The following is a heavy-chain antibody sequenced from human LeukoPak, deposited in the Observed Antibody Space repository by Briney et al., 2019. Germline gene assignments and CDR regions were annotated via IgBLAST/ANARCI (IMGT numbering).Heavy chain of an antibody. Sequence: GASVKVSCKASGGTFSSYAISWVRQAPGQGLEWMGGIIPIFGTANYAQKFQGRVTITTDESTSTAYMELSSLRSEDTAVYYCASRVGATYFQHWGQGTLVTVSS. D-gene: IGHD1-26*01. V-gene: IGHV1-69*05. CDR1: GGTFSSYA. CDR3: ASRVGATYFQH. J-gene: IGHJ1*01. CDR2: IIPIFGTA.